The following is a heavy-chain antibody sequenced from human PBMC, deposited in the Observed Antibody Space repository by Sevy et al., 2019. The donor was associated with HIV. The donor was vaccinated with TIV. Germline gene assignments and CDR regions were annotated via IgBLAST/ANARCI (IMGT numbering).Heavy chain of an antibody. J-gene: IGHJ4*02. V-gene: IGHV3-7*01. CDR3: ARSVDY. Sequence: GGSLRLSCAASGFSFSSYWMTWFRQAPGKELEWVANVNLDGSGKYYVDSVKGRFTISRDNARNSLSLQMNSLRAEDTAVYYCARSVDYWGQGTLVTDSS. CDR1: GFSFSSYW. CDR2: VNLDGSGK.